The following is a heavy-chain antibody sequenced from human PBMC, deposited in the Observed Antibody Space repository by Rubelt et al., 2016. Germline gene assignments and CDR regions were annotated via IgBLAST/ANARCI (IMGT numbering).Heavy chain of an antibody. V-gene: IGHV3-33*01. CDR3: ARDADQLANYYYYGMDV. J-gene: IGHJ6*02. D-gene: IGHD6-13*01. CDR2: IWYDGSNK. CDR1: RFTFGDYA. Sequence: VQLVESGGGLVQPGRSLRLSCTASRFTFGDYAMSWVRQAPGKGLEWVAVIWYDGSNKYYADSGEGRFTISRDNSKNTLYLQMNSLRAEDTAVYYRARDADQLANYYYYGMDVWGQGTTVTVSS.